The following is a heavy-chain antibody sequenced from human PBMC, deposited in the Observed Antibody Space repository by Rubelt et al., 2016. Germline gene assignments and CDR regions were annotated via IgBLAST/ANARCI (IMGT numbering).Heavy chain of an antibody. CDR2: ISSSSSYI. J-gene: IGHJ3*02. Sequence: SISSSSSYIYYADSVKGRFTISRDNAKNSLYLQMNSLRAEDTAVYYCARDGEYTTGAFDIWGQGTMVTVSS. CDR3: ARDGEYTTGAFDI. V-gene: IGHV3-21*01. D-gene: IGHD3-10*01.